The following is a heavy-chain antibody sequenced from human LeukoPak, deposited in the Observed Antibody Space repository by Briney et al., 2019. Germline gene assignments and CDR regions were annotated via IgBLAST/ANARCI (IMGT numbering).Heavy chain of an antibody. CDR1: GFSFSSYE. CDR2: ISGSGSTI. D-gene: IGHD3-10*01. J-gene: IGHJ4*02. Sequence: PGGSLRLSCAASGFSFSSYEMNWVRQAPGQGLEWLSYISGSGSTIYYADSVKGRFTISRDNTKNSLYLQMNSLRAEDTAVYYCARELSGSSSGDYWGQGTLVTVSS. CDR3: ARELSGSSSGDY. V-gene: IGHV3-48*03.